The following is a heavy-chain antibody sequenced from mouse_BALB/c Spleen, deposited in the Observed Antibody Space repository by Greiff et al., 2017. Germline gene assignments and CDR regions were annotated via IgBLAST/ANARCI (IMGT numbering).Heavy chain of an antibody. D-gene: IGHD2-3*01. Sequence: GQLQQPGAELVKPGASVKLSCKASGYTFTSYWMHWVKQRPGQGLEWIGEINPSNGRTNYNEKFKSKATLTVDKSSSTAYMQLSSLTSEDSAVYYCARWLLGYAMDYWGQGTSVTVSS. CDR2: INPSNGRT. V-gene: IGHV1S81*02. CDR1: GYTFTSYW. CDR3: ARWLLGYAMDY. J-gene: IGHJ4*01.